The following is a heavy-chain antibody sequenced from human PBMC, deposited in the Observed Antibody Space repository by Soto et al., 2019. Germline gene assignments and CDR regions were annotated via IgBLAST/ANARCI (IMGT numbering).Heavy chain of an antibody. CDR1: GGSISSGGYY. V-gene: IGHV4-31*03. Sequence: QVQLQESGPGLVKPSQTLSLTCTVSGGSISSGGYYWSWIRQHPGKGLEWIGYIYYSGSTYYNPSRKSRVTISVATSKNKFSLKLSSVTAADTAVYYCARVCGGDCHYGMDAWGQGTTVTVSS. CDR2: IYYSGST. CDR3: ARVCGGDCHYGMDA. J-gene: IGHJ6*02. D-gene: IGHD2-21*02.